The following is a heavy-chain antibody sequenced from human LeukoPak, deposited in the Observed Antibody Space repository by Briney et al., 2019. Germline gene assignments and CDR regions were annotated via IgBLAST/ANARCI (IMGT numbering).Heavy chain of an antibody. CDR3: AKALTPVGSGVAARPGWGDAFDI. Sequence: GGSLRLSCAASGFTFSSYWMHWVRQAPGKGLVWVSRINGDGSTTTYADSVTGRFTISRDNAKNSLYLQMNSLRAEDMALYYCAKALTPVGSGVAARPGWGDAFDIWGQGTMVTVSS. CDR1: GFTFSSYW. V-gene: IGHV3-74*01. CDR2: INGDGSTT. D-gene: IGHD6-6*01. J-gene: IGHJ3*02.